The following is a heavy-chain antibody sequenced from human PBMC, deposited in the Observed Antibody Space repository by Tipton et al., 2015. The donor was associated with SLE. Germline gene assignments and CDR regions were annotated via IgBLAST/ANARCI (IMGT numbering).Heavy chain of an antibody. CDR3: ARWNFVTMTGCFDI. J-gene: IGHJ3*02. D-gene: IGHD1-7*01. CDR2: INYSGTT. Sequence: TLSLTCTVSGGSISTSSYYWAWIRQPPGKGLECIGNINYSGTTSYNPSLRSRVTMSVDTSQNQFSLTLSSVTAADTAIYYCARWNFVTMTGCFDIWGQGTMFPVSS. V-gene: IGHV4-39*07. CDR1: GGSISTSSYY.